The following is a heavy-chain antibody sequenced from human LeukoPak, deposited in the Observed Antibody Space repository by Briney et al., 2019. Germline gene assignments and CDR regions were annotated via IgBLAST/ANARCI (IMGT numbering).Heavy chain of an antibody. Sequence: GASVKVSCKASGYTFTGYYMHWVRQAPGQGLEWMGWINPNSGGTNYAQKFQGRVTMTRDTSTSTAYMELSRLRSDDTAVYYCARGYCSSTSCYYYFDYWGQGTLVTVSS. D-gene: IGHD2-2*01. V-gene: IGHV1-2*02. CDR1: GYTFTGYY. CDR3: ARGYCSSTSCYYYFDY. J-gene: IGHJ4*02. CDR2: INPNSGGT.